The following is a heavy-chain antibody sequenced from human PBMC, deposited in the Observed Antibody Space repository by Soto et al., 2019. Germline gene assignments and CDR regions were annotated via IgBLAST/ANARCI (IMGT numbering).Heavy chain of an antibody. CDR3: VQASPANSWYDYYYYGIDV. CDR2: ISSNGGST. CDR1: GFTFSSYA. J-gene: IGHJ6*02. V-gene: IGHV3-64D*08. D-gene: IGHD6-13*01. Sequence: GGSLRLSCSASGFTFSSYAMHWVRQAPGKGLEYVSAISSNGGSTYYTDSVKARVTISRHNSQNTLYLQMSSLRAEDTAVYYCVQASPANSWYDYYYYGIDVWGQGTTVTVSS.